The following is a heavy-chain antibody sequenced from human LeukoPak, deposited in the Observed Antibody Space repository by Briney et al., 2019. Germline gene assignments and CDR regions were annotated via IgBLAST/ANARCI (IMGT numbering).Heavy chain of an antibody. J-gene: IGHJ4*02. V-gene: IGHV3-53*01. CDR3: ATGYYFGSGSYGYLDY. D-gene: IGHD3-10*01. CDR1: GFTVSSKY. Sequence: GGALRLSCAASGFTVSSKYMSWVRPTPGKGRQWVALIYSSGDSYTADSVKGRFTISRDDSENTLYLQMDSLRAEDTAVYYCATGYYFGSGSYGYLDYWGQGTLVTVSS. CDR2: IYSSGDS.